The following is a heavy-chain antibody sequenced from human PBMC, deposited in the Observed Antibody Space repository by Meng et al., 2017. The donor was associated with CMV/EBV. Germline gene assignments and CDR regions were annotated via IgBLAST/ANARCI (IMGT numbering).Heavy chain of an antibody. V-gene: IGHV3-48*03. J-gene: IGHJ6*02. CDR2: INRGDSVI. CDR1: TFTLSNHD. Sequence: GESLKISCSSSTFTLSNHDMNWVRQAPGKGLEWLSHINRGDSVIAYADSVRGRFTISRGIAKNSLYLQMNSLRVEDTALYYCTKDQGISGYSMDVWGQGTTVTVSS. CDR3: TKDQGISGYSMDV. D-gene: IGHD3-3*01.